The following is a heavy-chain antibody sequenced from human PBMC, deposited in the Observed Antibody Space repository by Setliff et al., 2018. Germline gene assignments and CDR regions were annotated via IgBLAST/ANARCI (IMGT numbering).Heavy chain of an antibody. Sequence: GASVKVSCKASGGSFSNYAIIWVRQAPGQGPEWMGGIIPIYGSTNNAEKFRGRVTFSADESMSTVYMELSSLTSADTALYYCARDALYDSNDRNSYYGNWLDPWGQGTLVTVS. CDR2: IIPIYGST. D-gene: IGHD3-22*01. CDR1: GGSFSNYA. J-gene: IGHJ5*02. V-gene: IGHV1-69*13. CDR3: ARDALYDSNDRNSYYGNWLDP.